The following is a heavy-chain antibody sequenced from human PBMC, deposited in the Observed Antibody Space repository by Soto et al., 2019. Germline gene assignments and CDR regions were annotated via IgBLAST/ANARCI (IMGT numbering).Heavy chain of an antibody. J-gene: IGHJ4*02. CDR3: ATHAGQYYDSSGPGTKFDY. CDR2: IIPIFGTA. D-gene: IGHD3-22*01. CDR1: GGTFSSYA. Sequence: QVQLVQSGAEVKKPGSSVKVSCKASGGTFSSYAISWVRQAPGQGLEWMGGIIPIFGTANYAQKFQGRVTMTADESTSTAYMELSSLRSEDTAVYYCATHAGQYYDSSGPGTKFDYWGQGTLVTVSS. V-gene: IGHV1-69*01.